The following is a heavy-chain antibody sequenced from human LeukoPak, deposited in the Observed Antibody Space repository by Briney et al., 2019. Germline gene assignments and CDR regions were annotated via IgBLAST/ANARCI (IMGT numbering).Heavy chain of an antibody. CDR2: MYHTESA. CDR1: GASITSYY. J-gene: IGHJ4*02. CDR3: ARGYHTLNPGGDGYHDVRLGY. Sequence: SETLSLTCNVFGASITSYYWTWLRQSPGKGLERIGYMYHTESANYHPSLKSRVTISIDTSKNQVSLKMRSVTAADTAVYYCARGYHTLNPGGDGYHDVRLGYWGQGTLVTVSS. D-gene: IGHD3-16*01. V-gene: IGHV4-59*08.